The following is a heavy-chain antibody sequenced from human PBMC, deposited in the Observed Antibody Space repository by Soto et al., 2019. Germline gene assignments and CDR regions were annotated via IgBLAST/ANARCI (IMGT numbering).Heavy chain of an antibody. CDR1: GFTFSSYA. CDR2: ISYDGSNK. V-gene: IGHV3-30-3*01. CDR3: ARGADYYGSGSYFDY. J-gene: IGHJ4*02. D-gene: IGHD3-10*01. Sequence: QVQLVETGDGVVQPGRSLRLSCAASGFTFSSYAMHWVRQAPGKGLEWVAVISYDGSNKYYADSVKGRFTISRDNSKNTLYLQMNSLRAEDTAVYYCARGADYYGSGSYFDYWGQGTLVTVSS.